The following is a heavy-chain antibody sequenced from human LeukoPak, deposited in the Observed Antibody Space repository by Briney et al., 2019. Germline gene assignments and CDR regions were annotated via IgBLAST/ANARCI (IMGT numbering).Heavy chain of an antibody. CDR2: INPSGGST. Sequence: GASVKVSCKASGYTFTSYGISWVRQAPGQGLEWMGIINPSGGSTNYAQKFQGRVTMSRDTSTSTLYMELSSLRSEDTAVYYCARCLRGGDFVAQDAFDIWGQGTMVTVSS. J-gene: IGHJ3*02. D-gene: IGHD2-21*02. CDR3: ARCLRGGDFVAQDAFDI. CDR1: GYTFTSYG. V-gene: IGHV1-46*01.